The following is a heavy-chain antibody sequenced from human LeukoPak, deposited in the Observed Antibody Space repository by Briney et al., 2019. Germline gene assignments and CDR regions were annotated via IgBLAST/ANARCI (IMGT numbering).Heavy chain of an antibody. CDR1: GFTFRAYT. D-gene: IGHD6-19*01. V-gene: IGHV3-48*04. CDR3: AKVGDGGWYFDY. CDR2: ISSGATSI. J-gene: IGHJ4*02. Sequence: GSLRLSCAPSGFTFRAYTMSWVRQAPGKGLEWVSYISSGATSIYYADSVKGRFTISRDNAKDSLYLQMNSLRAEDTAVYYCAKVGDGGWYFDYLGQGTLVTVSS.